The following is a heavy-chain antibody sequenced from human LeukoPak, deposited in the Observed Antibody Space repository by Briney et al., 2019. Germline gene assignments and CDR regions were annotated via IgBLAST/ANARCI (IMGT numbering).Heavy chain of an antibody. J-gene: IGHJ4*02. V-gene: IGHV3-74*01. CDR1: GFTFSNYW. CDR3: ARDTYSIAE. CDR2: IHSDGGTT. D-gene: IGHD4-11*01. Sequence: PGGSLRLSCAASGFTFSNYWMHWARQAPGKGLVWVSLIHSDGGTTNYADSVKGRFTISRDNAKNTLYLQMNSLRVEDTAVYYCARDTYSIAEWGQGTLVTVSS.